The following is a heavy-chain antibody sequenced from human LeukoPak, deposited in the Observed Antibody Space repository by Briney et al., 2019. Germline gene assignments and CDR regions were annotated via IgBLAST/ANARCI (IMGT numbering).Heavy chain of an antibody. CDR3: ARLKYSSSSIDY. D-gene: IGHD6-6*01. CDR2: IYYSGST. J-gene: IGHJ4*02. CDR1: GGTFSGYY. Sequence: PSETLSLTCAVYGGTFSGYYWSWIRQPPGKGGEWIGYIYYSGSTYYNPSLKSRVTISVDTSKNQFSLKLSSVTAADTAVYYCARLKYSSSSIDYWGQGTLVTVSS. V-gene: IGHV4-34*09.